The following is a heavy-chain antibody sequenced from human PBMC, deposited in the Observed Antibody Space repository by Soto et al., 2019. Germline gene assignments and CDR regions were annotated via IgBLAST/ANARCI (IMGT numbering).Heavy chain of an antibody. CDR1: GYTFTSYD. J-gene: IGHJ4*02. D-gene: IGHD3-22*01. Sequence: ASVKVSCKASGYTFTSYDINWVRQATGQGLEWMGWMNPNSGNTGYAQKFQGRVTMTRNTSISTAYMELNSLRPEDTAVYHCAKDTYFRDSSGYYVFDYWGQGTLVTVSS. V-gene: IGHV1-8*01. CDR2: MNPNSGNT. CDR3: AKDTYFRDSSGYYVFDY.